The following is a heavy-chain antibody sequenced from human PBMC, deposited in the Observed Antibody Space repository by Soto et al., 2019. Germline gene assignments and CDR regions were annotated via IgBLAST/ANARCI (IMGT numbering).Heavy chain of an antibody. V-gene: IGHV1-69*13. D-gene: IGHD3-22*01. J-gene: IGHJ4*02. CDR1: GGTFSSYA. CDR2: IIPIFGTA. Sequence: ASVKVSCKASGGTFSSYAISWVRQAPGQGLEWMGGIIPIFGTANYAQKLQGRVTITADESTSTAYMELSSLRSEDTAVNYCARDPRPYYYDSSGYYYLVYWGQGTLVTVSS. CDR3: ARDPRPYYYDSSGYYYLVY.